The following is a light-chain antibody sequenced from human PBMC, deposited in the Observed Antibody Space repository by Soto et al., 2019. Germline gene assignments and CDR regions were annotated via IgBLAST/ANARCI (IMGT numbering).Light chain of an antibody. Sequence: DVQMTQSPSSLSASVGDRITITCQSSQHINNYLNWYQQKPGKAPRLLIFDVSNLATGVPLRFSWSGFGTDFTFTIINLQPEDFATNYCQQYDNPPLAFGPGTRVDVK. CDR3: QQYDNPPLA. V-gene: IGKV1-33*01. J-gene: IGKJ3*01. CDR2: DVS. CDR1: QHINNY.